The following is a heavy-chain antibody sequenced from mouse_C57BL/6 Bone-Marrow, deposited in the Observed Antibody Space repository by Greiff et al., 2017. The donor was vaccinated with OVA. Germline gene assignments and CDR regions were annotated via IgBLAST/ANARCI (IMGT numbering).Heavy chain of an antibody. J-gene: IGHJ2*01. D-gene: IGHD1-1*01. CDR1: GYAFTNYL. CDR2: INPGSGGT. V-gene: IGHV1-54*01. CDR3: ARRHDYYGSSFDY. Sequence: VQLQQSGAELVRPGTSVKVSCKASGYAFTNYLIEWVKQRPGQGLEWIGVINPGSGGTNYNEKVKGKATLTADKSSSTAYMQLSSLTSEDSAVYFCARRHDYYGSSFDYWGQGTTLTVSS.